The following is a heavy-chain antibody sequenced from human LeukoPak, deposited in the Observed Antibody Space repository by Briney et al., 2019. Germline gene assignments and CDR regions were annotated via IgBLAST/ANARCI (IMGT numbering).Heavy chain of an antibody. Sequence: SETLSLTCAGYGGFFSGYYWSWVRQPPGKGLEWIGEINHSGGTNYNPSLKSRVAISVDASKNQFSLKLSSVTAADTAVYYCARGVGVGARFVYWGQGTLVTVSS. D-gene: IGHD1-26*01. CDR2: INHSGGT. CDR3: ARGVGVGARFVY. J-gene: IGHJ4*02. V-gene: IGHV4-34*01. CDR1: GGFFSGYY.